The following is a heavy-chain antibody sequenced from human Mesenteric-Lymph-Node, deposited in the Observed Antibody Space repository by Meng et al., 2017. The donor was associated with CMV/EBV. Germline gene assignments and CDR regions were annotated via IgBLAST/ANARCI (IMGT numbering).Heavy chain of an antibody. CDR3: ARGDYYGSGSSPPGFDY. Sequence: YTFTSYDLNWVRQATGQGLEWMGWMNPNSGNTGYAQKFQGRVTMTRNTSISTAYMELSSLRSEDTAVYYCARGDYYGSGSSPPGFDYWGQGTLVTVSS. J-gene: IGHJ4*02. CDR2: MNPNSGNT. CDR1: YTFTSYD. D-gene: IGHD3-10*01. V-gene: IGHV1-8*01.